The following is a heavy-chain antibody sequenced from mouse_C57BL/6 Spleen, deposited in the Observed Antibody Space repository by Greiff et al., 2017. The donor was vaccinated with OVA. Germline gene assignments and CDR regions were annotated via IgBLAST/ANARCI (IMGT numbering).Heavy chain of an antibody. D-gene: IGHD1-1*01. CDR3: ASDDYYGSSYGYFDV. CDR2: ISSGSSTI. CDR1: GFTFSDYG. Sequence: EVMLVESGGGLVKPGGSLKLSCAASGFTFSDYGMHWVRQAPEKGLEWVAYISSGSSTIYYADTVKGRFTISRDNAKNTLFLQMTSLRSEDTAMYYCASDDYYGSSYGYFDVWGTGTTVTVSS. J-gene: IGHJ1*03. V-gene: IGHV5-17*01.